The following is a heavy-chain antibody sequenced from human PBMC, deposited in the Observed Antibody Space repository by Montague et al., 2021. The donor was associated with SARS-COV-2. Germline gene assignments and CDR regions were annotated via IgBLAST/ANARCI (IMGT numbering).Heavy chain of an antibody. Sequence: SLRLSCAASGFALNSYWMTWVRQAPGKGLEWVANINRDGRVKHFVDSVEGRFTISRDNAKNSLYLLMNSLRLEDTAVYYCARDATYNTGIYYDAFDVWGQGTMVTVSS. J-gene: IGHJ3*01. CDR1: GFALNSYW. CDR3: ARDATYNTGIYYDAFDV. CDR2: INRDGRVK. D-gene: IGHD1-26*01. V-gene: IGHV3-7*03.